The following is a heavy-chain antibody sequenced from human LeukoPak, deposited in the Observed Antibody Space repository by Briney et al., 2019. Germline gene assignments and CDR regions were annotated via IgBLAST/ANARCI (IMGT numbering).Heavy chain of an antibody. CDR1: GFTVSSNY. J-gene: IGHJ6*02. D-gene: IGHD3-22*01. CDR3: ARDQYYYDSSGYSHYGMDV. Sequence: GGSLRLSWAASGFTVSSNYMSWVRQAPGKGLEWVSVIYSGGSTYYADSVKGRFTISRDNSKNTLYLQMNSLRAEDTAVYYCARDQYYYDSSGYSHYGMDVWGQGTTVTVSS. V-gene: IGHV3-53*01. CDR2: IYSGGST.